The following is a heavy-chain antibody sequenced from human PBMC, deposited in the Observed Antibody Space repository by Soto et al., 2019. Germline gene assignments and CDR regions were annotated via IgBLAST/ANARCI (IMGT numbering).Heavy chain of an antibody. J-gene: IGHJ6*04. CDR1: GGTFSSYA. V-gene: IGHV1-69*01. CDR2: ISRIFGTA. Sequence: QVQLVQSGAEVKKPGSSVKVSCKASGGTFSSYAISWVRQAPGQGLEWMGVISRIFGTANYAQKFQGRVTITAAESTSRAYMEQSSLRSEATAVYYCASHHTLDILTGYPRGGYYYYGMDVWGKGTTVTVSS. D-gene: IGHD3-9*01. CDR3: ASHHTLDILTGYPRGGYYYYGMDV.